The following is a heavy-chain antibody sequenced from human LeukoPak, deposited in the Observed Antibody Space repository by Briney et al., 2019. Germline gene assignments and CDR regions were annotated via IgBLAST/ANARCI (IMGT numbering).Heavy chain of an antibody. V-gene: IGHV3-48*04. CDR1: GFTFSSYG. Sequence: NPGGSLRLSCAASGFTFSSYGMNWVRQAPGKGLEGVSYISSSGSTIYYADSVKGRFTISRDNAKNSLYLQMNSLRAEDTAVYYCARAVDYYDYFDYWGQGTLVTVSS. J-gene: IGHJ4*02. CDR3: ARAVDYYDYFDY. D-gene: IGHD3-22*01. CDR2: ISSSGSTI.